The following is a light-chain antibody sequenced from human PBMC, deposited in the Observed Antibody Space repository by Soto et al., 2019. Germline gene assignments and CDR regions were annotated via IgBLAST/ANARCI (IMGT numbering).Light chain of an antibody. CDR3: QQYNNWPPWT. J-gene: IGKJ1*01. CDR1: QNVYSN. Sequence: EIVMTQSPATLSVSPGERVTLSCRASQNVYSNLAWYHQKPGQAPRLLIYGASTRATGIPARFSGSGSGTEFTLTISSLQSEDFAVYYCQQYNNWPPWTFGQGTKVEIK. V-gene: IGKV3-15*01. CDR2: GAS.